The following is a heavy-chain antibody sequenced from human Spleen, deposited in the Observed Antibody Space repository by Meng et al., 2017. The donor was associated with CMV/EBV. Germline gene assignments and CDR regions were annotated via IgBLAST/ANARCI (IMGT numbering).Heavy chain of an antibody. CDR2: INPNSGGT. J-gene: IGHJ6*02. CDR3: ARDPPVLRSLEWILNGMNV. Sequence: ASVKVSCKASGYTFTSYYMHWVRQAPGQGLEWLGWINPNSGGTNYGQKFRGRVIITRDTSIKTAYMELSSLTSDDTAVYYCARDPPVLRSLEWILNGMNVWGQGTTVTVSS. V-gene: IGHV1-2*02. D-gene: IGHD3-3*01. CDR1: GYTFTSYY.